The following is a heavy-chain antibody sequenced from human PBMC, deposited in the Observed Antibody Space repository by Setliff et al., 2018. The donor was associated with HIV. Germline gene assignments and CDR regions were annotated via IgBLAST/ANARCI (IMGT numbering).Heavy chain of an antibody. J-gene: IGHJ4*02. CDR3: ARSRPYNSSLDY. Sequence: GGSLRLSCAASGFTFSSFAMSWVRPAPGKGLEWVSGISGSGGRTYYADSVKGRFTISSDNSKNTVYLQVGSLSPDDTAMYYCARSRPYNSSLDYWGQGTLVNVSS. CDR1: GFTFSSFA. CDR2: ISGSGGRT. V-gene: IGHV3-23*01. D-gene: IGHD6-6*01.